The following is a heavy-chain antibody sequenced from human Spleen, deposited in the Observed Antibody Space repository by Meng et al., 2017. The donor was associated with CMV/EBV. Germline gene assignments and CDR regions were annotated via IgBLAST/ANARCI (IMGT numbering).Heavy chain of an antibody. D-gene: IGHD3-3*01. CDR1: GASISTSSYY. CDR3: ARADYDFRSAYTFYFFDY. CDR2: FYYGGRT. V-gene: IGHV4-39*01. Sequence: ESLKISCSVSGASISTSSYYWGWIRQPPGKGLEWIGTFYYGGRTYVNPSLRSRITVSGDTSKNQFSLKLSSVTAADTAVYFCARADYDFRSAYTFYFFDYWGQGTLVTVSS. J-gene: IGHJ4*02.